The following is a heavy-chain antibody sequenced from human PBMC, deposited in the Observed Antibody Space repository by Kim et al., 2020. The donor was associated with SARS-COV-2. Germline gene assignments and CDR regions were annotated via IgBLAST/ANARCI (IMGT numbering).Heavy chain of an antibody. Sequence: SETLSLTCTVSGGSISSGGYYWSWIRQHPGKGLEWIGYIYYSGSTYYNPSLKSRVTISVDTSKNQFSLKLSSVTAADTAVYYCARKSGDYGDYGDYYYYYGMDVWGQGTTVTVSS. CDR1: GGSISSGGYY. CDR3: ARKSGDYGDYGDYYYYYGMDV. CDR2: IYYSGST. D-gene: IGHD4-17*01. J-gene: IGHJ6*02. V-gene: IGHV4-31*03.